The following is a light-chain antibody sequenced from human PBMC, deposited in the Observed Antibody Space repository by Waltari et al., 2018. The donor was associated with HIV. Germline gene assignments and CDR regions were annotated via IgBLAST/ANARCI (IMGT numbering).Light chain of an antibody. CDR3: SSYTSGSVV. CDR2: EVS. CDR1: SSDVGDYNY. V-gene: IGLV2-14*01. Sequence: QSALTQPASVSGSPGQSITISCTGTSSDVGDYNYVSWYQQHPGNSPKLMIYEVSNRPSGVSTRVSGSKSGNTASLTISGLQAEDEADYYCSSYTSGSVVFGGGTKLTVL. J-gene: IGLJ2*01.